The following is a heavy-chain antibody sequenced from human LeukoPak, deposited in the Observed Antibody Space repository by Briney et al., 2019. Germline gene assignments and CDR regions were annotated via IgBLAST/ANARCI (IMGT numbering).Heavy chain of an antibody. J-gene: IGHJ5*02. D-gene: IGHD2-15*01. V-gene: IGHV3-30*04. CDR3: AREGRDCSGGSCYDWFDP. Sequence: PGWSLRLSCVGSGFTFSSYAMHWVRQAPGKGLEWVAVISYDGSNKYYADSVKGRFTISRDNSKNTLYLQMNSLRAEDTAVYYCAREGRDCSGGSCYDWFDPWGQGTLVTVSS. CDR1: GFTFSSYA. CDR2: ISYDGSNK.